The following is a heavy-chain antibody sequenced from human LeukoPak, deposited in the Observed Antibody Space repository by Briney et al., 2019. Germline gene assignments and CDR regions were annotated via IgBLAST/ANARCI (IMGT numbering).Heavy chain of an antibody. V-gene: IGHV4-39*07. CDR2: MYYSGSN. CDR3: ARGGLGGITAYSNYLFDY. J-gene: IGHJ4*02. Sequence: SETLSLTCTVSGGSISSSSYYWGWIRQPPGKGLEWIGNMYYSGSNYYNPSLKSRVTISIDTSKNQFSLNLTSVTAADTAVYYCARGGLGGITAYSNYLFDYWGQGTLVTVSS. CDR1: GGSISSSSYY. D-gene: IGHD4-11*01.